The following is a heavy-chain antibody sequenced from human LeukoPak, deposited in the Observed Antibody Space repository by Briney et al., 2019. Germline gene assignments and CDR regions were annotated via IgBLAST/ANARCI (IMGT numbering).Heavy chain of an antibody. Sequence: SVKVSCKASGGTFSSYAISWVRQAPGQGLEWMGRIIPIFGTANYAQKFQGRVTITTDESTSTAYMELSSLRSEDTAVYYCASGASGGSWFPFDYWGQGPLATVSS. J-gene: IGHJ4*02. CDR1: GGTFSSYA. V-gene: IGHV1-69*05. D-gene: IGHD6-13*01. CDR2: IIPIFGTA. CDR3: ASGASGGSWFPFDY.